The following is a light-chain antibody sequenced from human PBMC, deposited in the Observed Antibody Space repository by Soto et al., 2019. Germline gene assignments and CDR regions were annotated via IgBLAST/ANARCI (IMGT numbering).Light chain of an antibody. J-gene: IGKJ3*01. CDR1: QSVTSTY. CDR3: HQYGSSPPFT. V-gene: IGKV3-20*01. Sequence: EIVLTQSPGTLSLSPGDRATLSCRASQSVTSTYLAWYQQRPGQAPRLLIYGASSRATGIPDRFSGSGSGTDFTLIISRLEPEDFAVYYCHQYGSSPPFTFGPGTKVDIK. CDR2: GAS.